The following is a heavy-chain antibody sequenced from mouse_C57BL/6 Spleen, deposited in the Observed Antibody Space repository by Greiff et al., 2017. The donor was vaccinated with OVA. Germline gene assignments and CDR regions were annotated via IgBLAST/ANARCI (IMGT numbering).Heavy chain of an antibody. D-gene: IGHD2-4*01. CDR1: GYTFTDYN. J-gene: IGHJ3*01. CDR3: AIAYYDYPFAY. V-gene: IGHV1-22*01. CDR2: INPNNGGT. Sequence: EVQLQESGPELVKPGASVKMSCKASGYTFTDYNMNWVKQSHGKSLEWIGYINPNNGGTSYNQKFKGKATLTVNKSSSTAYMELRSLTSEDSAVYYCAIAYYDYPFAYWGQGTLVTVSA.